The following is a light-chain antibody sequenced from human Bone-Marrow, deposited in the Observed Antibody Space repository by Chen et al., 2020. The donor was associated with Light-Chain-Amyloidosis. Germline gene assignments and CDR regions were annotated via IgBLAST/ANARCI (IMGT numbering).Light chain of an antibody. CDR2: DTS. CDR3: QQRASWPIT. CDR1: QSVGFQ. Sequence: EIVLTQSPATLSLSPGERATLFCRASQSVGFQLAWYQQTSGQAPRLLIYDTSNRATGIPARFSGSGSGTDFTLTINRLEPEDFAVYFCQQRASWPITFGQGTRLEI. V-gene: IGKV3-11*01. J-gene: IGKJ5*01.